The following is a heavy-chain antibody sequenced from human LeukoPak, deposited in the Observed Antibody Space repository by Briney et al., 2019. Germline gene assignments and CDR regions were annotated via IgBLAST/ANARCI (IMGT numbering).Heavy chain of an antibody. D-gene: IGHD3-10*01. CDR2: FDPEDGET. CDR1: GYTLTELS. J-gene: IGHJ3*02. Sequence: GSVKVSCKVSGYTLTELSMHWVRQAPGKGLEWMGGFDPEDGETIYAQKFQGRVTMTEDTSTDTAYMELSSLRSEDTAVYYCARFGVLGDAFDIWGQGTMVTVSS. CDR3: ARFGVLGDAFDI. V-gene: IGHV1-24*01.